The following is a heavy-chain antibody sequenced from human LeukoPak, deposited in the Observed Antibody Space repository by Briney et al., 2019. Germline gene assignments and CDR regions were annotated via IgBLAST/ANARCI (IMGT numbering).Heavy chain of an antibody. J-gene: IGHJ4*02. CDR1: GFTFSSYW. CDR2: INSDGSST. V-gene: IGHV3-74*01. CDR3: ARVGDSNYGLDY. Sequence: GGSLRLSCAASGFTFSSYWMHWVRHAPGKGLVWVSRINSDGSSTSYADSVKGRFTISRDNAKNTLYLQMNSLRAEDTAVYYCARVGDSNYGLDYWGQGTLVTVSS. D-gene: IGHD4-11*01.